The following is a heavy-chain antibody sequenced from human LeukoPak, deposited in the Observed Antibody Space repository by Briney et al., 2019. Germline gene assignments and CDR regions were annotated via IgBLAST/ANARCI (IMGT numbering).Heavy chain of an antibody. J-gene: IGHJ4*02. CDR2: IYSGGNT. D-gene: IGHD2-21*02. CDR3: ARGTVTAPDY. CDR1: GFSVSNTY. V-gene: IGHV3-53*01. Sequence: GGSLRLSCAASGFSVSNTYMSWVRQAPGKGLEWVSIIYSGGNTYYADSVKGRFTISRDNSKNTLYLQMNRLRPEDTAGYYCARGTVTAPDYWGQGTLVTVSS.